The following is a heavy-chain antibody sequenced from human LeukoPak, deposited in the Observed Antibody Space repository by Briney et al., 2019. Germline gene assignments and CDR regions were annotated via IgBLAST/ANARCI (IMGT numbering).Heavy chain of an antibody. Sequence: PGGSLRLSCAASGFTFSSYAMSWVRQAPGKGLEWVSAISGSGGSTYYADSVKGRFTISRDNSKNTLYLQMNSLRAEDTAVYYCARQYYDIWSGYYTADYYFDYWGQGTLVTVSS. D-gene: IGHD3-3*01. CDR1: GFTFSSYA. CDR2: ISGSGGST. CDR3: ARQYYDIWSGYYTADYYFDY. J-gene: IGHJ4*02. V-gene: IGHV3-23*01.